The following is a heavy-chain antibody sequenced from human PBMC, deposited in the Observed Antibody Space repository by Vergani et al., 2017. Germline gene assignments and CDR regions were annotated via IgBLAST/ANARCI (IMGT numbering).Heavy chain of an antibody. D-gene: IGHD5-18*01. CDR3: AKAPRGYSYDYFDY. Sequence: QVQLVESGGGVVQPGRSLRLSCAASGFTFSSYGMHWVRQAPGKGLEWVAVISYDGSNKYYADSVKGRFTISRDNSKNTLYLQMNSLRAEDTAVYYCAKAPRGYSYDYFDYWGQGTLVTVSS. J-gene: IGHJ4*02. V-gene: IGHV3-30*18. CDR1: GFTFSSYG. CDR2: ISYDGSNK.